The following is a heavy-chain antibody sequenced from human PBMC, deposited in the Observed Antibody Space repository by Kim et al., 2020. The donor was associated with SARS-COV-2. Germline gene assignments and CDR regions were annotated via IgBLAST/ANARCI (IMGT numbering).Heavy chain of an antibody. Sequence: GGSLRLSCAASGFTFSSYAMSWVRQAPGKGLEWVSAISGSGGSTVYADSVKGRFTISRDNAKNTLYLQMNSLRAEDTALYYCAKVFEDGITMLVVASTTSYFDDWGQGTLVTVSS. J-gene: IGHJ4*02. CDR1: GFTFSSYA. V-gene: IGHV3-23*01. D-gene: IGHD3-22*01. CDR3: AKVFEDGITMLVVASTTSYFDD. CDR2: ISGSGGST.